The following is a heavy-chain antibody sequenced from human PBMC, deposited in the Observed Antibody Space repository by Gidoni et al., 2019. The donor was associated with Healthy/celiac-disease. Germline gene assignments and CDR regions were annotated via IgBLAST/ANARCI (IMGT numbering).Heavy chain of an antibody. Sequence: QVQLVQSGAEVKKPGASVKVSCKASGYTFPSYGISWVRHAPGQGLEWMGWISAYNGNTNYAQKLQGRVTMTTDTSTSTAYMELRSLRSDDTAVYYCARSLFRDYDSSGYWAFWGQGTLVTVSS. CDR3: ARSLFRDYDSSGYWAF. CDR2: ISAYNGNT. CDR1: GYTFPSYG. D-gene: IGHD3-22*01. J-gene: IGHJ4*02. V-gene: IGHV1-18*01.